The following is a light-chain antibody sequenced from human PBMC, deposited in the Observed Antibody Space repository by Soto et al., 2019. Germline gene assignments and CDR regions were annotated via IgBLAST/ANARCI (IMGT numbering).Light chain of an antibody. CDR1: QSTSSY. CDR2: AAS. V-gene: IGKV1-39*01. CDR3: QQSYSTPSIT. Sequence: DIQMTQAPSSLSASVGDRATITCRASQSTSSYLNWYQQKPGKAPKLLIYAASSLQSGVPSRFSGSGSGTDFTLTISSLQPEDFATYYCQQSYSTPSITFGQGTRLEIK. J-gene: IGKJ5*01.